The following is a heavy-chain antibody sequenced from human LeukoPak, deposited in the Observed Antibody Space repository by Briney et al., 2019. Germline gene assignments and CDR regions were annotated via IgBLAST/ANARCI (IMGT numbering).Heavy chain of an antibody. Sequence: GGSLRLSCAASGFTFSTYSMNWVRQAPGKGLEWVSSISRNSRYIYYADSMRGRFTISRDNAKNSLYLQMNSLKPEDTAVYYCARGGPGATSPIDYWGQGTLVTVSS. V-gene: IGHV3-21*06. CDR2: ISRNSRYI. CDR1: GFTFSTYS. D-gene: IGHD5-24*01. J-gene: IGHJ4*02. CDR3: ARGGPGATSPIDY.